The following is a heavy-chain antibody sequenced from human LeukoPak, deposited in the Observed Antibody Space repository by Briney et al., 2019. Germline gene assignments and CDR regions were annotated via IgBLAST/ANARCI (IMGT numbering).Heavy chain of an antibody. J-gene: IGHJ4*02. CDR1: GYIFTAHY. Sequence: ASVKVSCKASGYIFTAHYLHWVRQAPGQGLEWMGRINPNSGGTNYAQKFQGRVTMTRDTSISTAYMELSRLRSDDTAVYYCARIGYVWGSTDYWGQGTLVTVSS. V-gene: IGHV1-2*06. CDR3: ARIGYVWGSTDY. CDR2: INPNSGGT. D-gene: IGHD3-16*01.